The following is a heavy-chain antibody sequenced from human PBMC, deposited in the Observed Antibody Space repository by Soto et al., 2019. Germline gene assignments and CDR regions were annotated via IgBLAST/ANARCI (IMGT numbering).Heavy chain of an antibody. V-gene: IGHV4-31*03. CDR3: ATVRWELHDAFDI. J-gene: IGHJ3*02. D-gene: IGHD1-26*01. CDR1: GGSISTGGYY. Sequence: QVQLQESGPGLVKPSQTLSLTCTVSGGSISTGGYYWSWIRQHPGRGLEWIGYIYHSGMTFSNPSLQSRIAISIDTSKNKSSLKLSSVTAADTAVYYCATVRWELHDAFDIWGQGTMVRVSS. CDR2: IYHSGMT.